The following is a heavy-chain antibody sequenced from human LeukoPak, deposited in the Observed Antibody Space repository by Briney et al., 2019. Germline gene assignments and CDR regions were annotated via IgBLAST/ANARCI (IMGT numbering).Heavy chain of an antibody. CDR3: AKVDGIIVVVVAAAIDAFDI. V-gene: IGHV3-23*01. D-gene: IGHD2-15*01. J-gene: IGHJ3*02. CDR2: ISGSGGST. CDR1: GFTFSNYG. Sequence: GGSLRLSCAASGFTFSNYGMSWVRQAPGKGLEWVSAISGSGGSTYYADSVKGRFTISRDNSKNTLYLQMNSLRAEDTAVYYCAKVDGIIVVVVAAAIDAFDIWGQGTMVTVSS.